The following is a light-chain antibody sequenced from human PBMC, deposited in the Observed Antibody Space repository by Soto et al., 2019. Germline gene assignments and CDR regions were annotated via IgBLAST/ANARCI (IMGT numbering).Light chain of an antibody. CDR3: QQFNNYPLT. J-gene: IGKJ4*01. V-gene: IGKV1D-13*01. CDR1: QGISSA. CDR2: DAS. Sequence: ALQLTQSPSSLSASVGDRVTSTCRARQGISSALAWYQQKPGKAPKLLIYDASSLESGVPSRFSGSGSGTDFPLTISSLQPEDFATYYCQQFNNYPLTFGGGTKVEIK.